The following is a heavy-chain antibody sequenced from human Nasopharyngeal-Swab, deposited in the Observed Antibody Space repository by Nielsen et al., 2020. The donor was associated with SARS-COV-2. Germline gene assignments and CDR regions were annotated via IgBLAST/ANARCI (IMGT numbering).Heavy chain of an antibody. Sequence: SETLSLTCAVSGGSITSDDWWTWVRHPPGKGLEWIGEFHRSGITNYNPSLKSRVTISVDTSKNQFSLRLSSVTAADTAVYYCARHGCSSTSCSAFFYYYMDVWGKGTTVTVSS. V-gene: IGHV4-4*02. J-gene: IGHJ6*03. CDR2: FHRSGIT. CDR1: GGSITSDDW. D-gene: IGHD2-2*01. CDR3: ARHGCSSTSCSAFFYYYMDV.